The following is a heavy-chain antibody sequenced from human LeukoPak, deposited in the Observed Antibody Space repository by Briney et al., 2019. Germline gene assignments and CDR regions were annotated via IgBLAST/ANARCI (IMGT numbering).Heavy chain of an antibody. CDR3: ARDDDYYDSSGYYYDYFDY. D-gene: IGHD3-22*01. CDR2: IKQDGSEK. J-gene: IGHJ4*02. CDR1: GFTFINYW. V-gene: IGHV3-7*01. Sequence: GGSLRLSCAASGFTFINYWMSWVRQAPGKGLEWVANIKQDGSEKYYVDSVKGRFTISRDNAKNSLYVQMNSLRAEDTAVYYCARDDDYYDSSGYYYDYFDYWGQGTLVTVSS.